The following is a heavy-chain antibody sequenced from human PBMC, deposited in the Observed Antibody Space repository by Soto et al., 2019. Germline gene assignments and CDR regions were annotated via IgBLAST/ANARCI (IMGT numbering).Heavy chain of an antibody. Sequence: ASVKVSCKASGYTFTDHYLLWVRQAPGQGLEWMGWMHPNNGATNFAQKFQGWVTMTRDTSISTAYMELSRLRSDDTAVYYCAREYSGYDYCFDYWGQGTLVTVSS. D-gene: IGHD5-12*01. V-gene: IGHV1-2*04. CDR1: GYTFTDHY. J-gene: IGHJ4*02. CDR3: AREYSGYDYCFDY. CDR2: MHPNNGAT.